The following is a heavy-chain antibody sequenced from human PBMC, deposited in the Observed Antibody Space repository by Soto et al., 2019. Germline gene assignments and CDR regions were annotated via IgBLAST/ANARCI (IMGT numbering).Heavy chain of an antibody. V-gene: IGHV1-3*01. J-gene: IGHJ4*02. D-gene: IGHD2-15*01. CDR3: ARDGGYCSGGSCYLLDY. CDR2: INAGNGNT. CDR1: GYTFTSYA. Sequence: ASVKVSCKASGYTFTSYAMHWVRQAPGQRLEWMGWINAGNGNTKYSQKFQGRVTITRDTSASTAYMELSSLRSEDTAVYYCARDGGYCSGGSCYLLDYWGQGTLVTVSS.